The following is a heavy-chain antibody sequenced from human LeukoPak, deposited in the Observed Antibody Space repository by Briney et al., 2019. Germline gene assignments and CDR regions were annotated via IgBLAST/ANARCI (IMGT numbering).Heavy chain of an antibody. D-gene: IGHD2-15*01. CDR3: AREYCSGGSCYPHH. CDR2: IDPSDSYT. J-gene: IGHJ5*02. CDR1: GSTFTSYW. Sequence: GQSLTLSCQRAGSTFTSYWISWVRQLPGKVLEWMGRIDPSDSYTIYSPSFQGHVFISADKSSCTAYLQWSSLNAADTAMYYWAREYCSGGSCYPHHWGQGTLVTVSS. V-gene: IGHV5-10-1*01.